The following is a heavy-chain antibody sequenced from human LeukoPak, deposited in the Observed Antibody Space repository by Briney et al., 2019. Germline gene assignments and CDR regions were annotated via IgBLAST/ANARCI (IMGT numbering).Heavy chain of an antibody. CDR3: ASKTRSITIFGVVLTGLGAVGMDV. J-gene: IGHJ6*02. CDR1: GDSVSSNSAA. Sequence: SQTLSLTCAISGDSVSSNSAAWNWIRQSPSRGLEWLGRTYYRSKWYNDYAVSAKSRITINPDTSKNQFSLQLNSVTPEDTAVYYCASKTRSITIFGVVLTGLGAVGMDVWGQGTTVTVSS. V-gene: IGHV6-1*01. CDR2: TYYRSKWYN. D-gene: IGHD3-3*01.